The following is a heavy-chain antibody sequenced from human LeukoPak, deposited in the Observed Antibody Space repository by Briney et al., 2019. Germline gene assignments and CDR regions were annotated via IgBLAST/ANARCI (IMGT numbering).Heavy chain of an antibody. J-gene: IGHJ4*02. Sequence: SETLSLTCAVYGGSFSGYYWSWIRQPPGKGLEWIGEINHSGSTNYNPSLKSRVTISVDTSKNQFSLKLSSVTAADTAVYYCARGIYYDSSGYYPYFDYWGREPWSPSPQ. V-gene: IGHV4-34*01. CDR1: GGSFSGYY. CDR2: INHSGST. CDR3: ARGIYYDSSGYYPYFDY. D-gene: IGHD3-22*01.